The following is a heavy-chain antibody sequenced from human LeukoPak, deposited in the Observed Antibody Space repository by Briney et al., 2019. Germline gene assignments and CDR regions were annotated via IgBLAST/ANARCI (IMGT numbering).Heavy chain of an antibody. CDR3: ARGGLIGPYYYYYYGMDV. Sequence: ASVTVSCKASGYTFTSYDINWVRQATGQGLEWMGWMNPNSGNTGYAQKFQGRVTMTRNTSISTAYMELSSLRSEDTAVYYCARGGLIGPYYYYYYGMDVWGQGTTVTVSS. V-gene: IGHV1-8*01. J-gene: IGHJ6*02. CDR1: GYTFTSYD. CDR2: MNPNSGNT. D-gene: IGHD2/OR15-2a*01.